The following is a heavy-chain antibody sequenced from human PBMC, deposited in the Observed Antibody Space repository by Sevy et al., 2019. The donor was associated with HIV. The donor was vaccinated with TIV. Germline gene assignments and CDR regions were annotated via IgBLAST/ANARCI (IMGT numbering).Heavy chain of an antibody. J-gene: IGHJ4*02. D-gene: IGHD3-22*01. CDR2: IFYSGST. V-gene: IGHV4-59*01. Sequence: SETLSLTCTVSGGYINSYYWSWIRQPPGKGLEWIGYIFYSGSTNYNPSLKSRVTISVDTSKNQFSLKLTSVTAADTDVYYCARDHYDSSGFDYWGQGTLVTVSS. CDR1: GGYINSYY. CDR3: ARDHYDSSGFDY.